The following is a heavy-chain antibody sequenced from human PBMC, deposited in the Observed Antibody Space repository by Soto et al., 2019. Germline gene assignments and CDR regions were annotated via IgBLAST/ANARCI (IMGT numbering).Heavy chain of an antibody. Sequence: GDSFELSGASSGVTVGSTEMAGVGKAPGKGLEWVSVIYSGGSTYYADSVKGRFTISRDNSKNTLYLQMNSLRAEDTAVYYCASPAGYYYYGMDVWGQGTTVTVSS. CDR3: ASPAGYYYYGMDV. V-gene: IGHV3-53*01. CDR2: IYSGGST. CDR1: GVTVGSTE. J-gene: IGHJ6*02.